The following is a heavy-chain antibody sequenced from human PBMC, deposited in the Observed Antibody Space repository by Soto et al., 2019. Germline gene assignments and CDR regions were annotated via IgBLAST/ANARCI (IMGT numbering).Heavy chain of an antibody. V-gene: IGHV3-23*01. J-gene: IGHJ4*02. D-gene: IGHD5-12*01. Sequence: EVQLLESGGGLVQPGGSLRLSCAASGFSFSSYAMVWVRQAPGKGLEWVSVISARGGGLYFADSVKGRFTISRDNSKNVLSLELNSLRAEDTATYCCAKGSIEYSASVDNWGQGTRVVVSS. CDR3: AKGSIEYSASVDN. CDR2: ISARGGGL. CDR1: GFSFSSYA.